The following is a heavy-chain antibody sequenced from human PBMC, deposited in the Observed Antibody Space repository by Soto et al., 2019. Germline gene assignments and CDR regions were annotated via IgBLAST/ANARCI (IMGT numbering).Heavy chain of an antibody. CDR3: AKYDFWSGYRTFDY. CDR2: ISSSSYT. J-gene: IGHJ4*02. V-gene: IGHV3-11*06. CDR1: GFTFSDYY. Sequence: GGSLRLSCAASGFTFSDYYMSWIRQAPGKGLEWVSYISSSSYTNYADSVKGRFTISRDNAKNSLYLQMNSLRAEDTAVYYCAKYDFWSGYRTFDYWGQGTLVTVSS. D-gene: IGHD3-3*01.